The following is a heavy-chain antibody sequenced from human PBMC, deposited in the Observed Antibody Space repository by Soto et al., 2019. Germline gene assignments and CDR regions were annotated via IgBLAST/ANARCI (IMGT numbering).Heavy chain of an antibody. V-gene: IGHV4-39*01. CDR3: AREYSSSLVAFDI. J-gene: IGHJ3*02. Sequence: QLQLQESGPGLVKPSETLSLTCTVSGGSISSSSYYWGWIRQPPGKGLEWSGSIYYSGSTYYNPSLKSRVTISVDTSKNQFSLKLSSVTAADTAVYYCAREYSSSLVAFDIWGQGTMVTVSS. CDR1: GGSISSSSYY. D-gene: IGHD6-6*01. CDR2: IYYSGST.